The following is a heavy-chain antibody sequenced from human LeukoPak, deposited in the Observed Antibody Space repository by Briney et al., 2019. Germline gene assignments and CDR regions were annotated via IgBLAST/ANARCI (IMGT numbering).Heavy chain of an antibody. Sequence: SETLSLTCTVSGGSISSYYWSWIRQPPGKGLEWIGYIYYSGSTNYNPSLKSRVTISVDTSKNQFSLKLSSVTAADTAVYYRARGWDTPPLPDYWGQGTLVTVSS. CDR3: ARGWDTPPLPDY. CDR1: GGSISSYY. D-gene: IGHD5-18*01. V-gene: IGHV4-59*01. CDR2: IYYSGST. J-gene: IGHJ4*02.